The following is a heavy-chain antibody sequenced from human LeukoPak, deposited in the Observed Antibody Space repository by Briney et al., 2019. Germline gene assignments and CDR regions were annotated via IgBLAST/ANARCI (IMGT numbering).Heavy chain of an antibody. Sequence: SETLSLTCTVSGGSISSSSYYWGWIRQPPGKGLEWIGSIYYSGSTYYNPSLKSRVTISVDTSKNQFSLKLSSVTAADMAVYYCASRIAVAGTAFDYWGQGTLVTVSS. V-gene: IGHV4-39*01. CDR1: GGSISSSSYY. J-gene: IGHJ4*02. CDR2: IYYSGST. D-gene: IGHD6-19*01. CDR3: ASRIAVAGTAFDY.